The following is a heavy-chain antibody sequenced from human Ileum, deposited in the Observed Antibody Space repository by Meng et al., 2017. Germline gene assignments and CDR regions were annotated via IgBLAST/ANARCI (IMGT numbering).Heavy chain of an antibody. Sequence: GGSLRLSCAASGFTFTNYWMHWVRRAPGKGLEWVSRIDTDESSTRHADSVKGRFTVSRDNGKNTMYLQMNSLRVEDTAVYYCARGGINHAFDIWGQGTVVTVSS. V-gene: IGHV3-74*01. CDR3: ARGGINHAFDI. CDR1: GFTFTNYW. D-gene: IGHD1-14*01. CDR2: IDTDESST. J-gene: IGHJ3*02.